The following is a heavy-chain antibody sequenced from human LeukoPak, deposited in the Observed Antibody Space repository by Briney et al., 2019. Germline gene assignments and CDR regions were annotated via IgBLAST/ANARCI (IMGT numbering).Heavy chain of an antibody. V-gene: IGHV3-53*05. CDR3: AKDLRTQGYYYGMDV. Sequence: GGSLRLSCAASGFTVSSNYMSWVRQAPGEGLEWVSLISGGGDTHYVDSVKGRFTISRDNAKNSLYLQMNSLRAEDTALYYCAKDLRTQGYYYGMDVWGQGTTVTVSS. CDR1: GFTVSSNY. D-gene: IGHD3-9*01. CDR2: ISGGGDT. J-gene: IGHJ6*02.